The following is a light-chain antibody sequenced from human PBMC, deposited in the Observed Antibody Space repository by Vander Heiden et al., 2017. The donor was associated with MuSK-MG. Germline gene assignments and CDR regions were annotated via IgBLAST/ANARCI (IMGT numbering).Light chain of an antibody. J-gene: IGKJ1*01. CDR3: QQYARSPRT. Sequence: IVLTQSPVTLSLSPGERATLSCRASQSVSSSFLAWYQQTPGQAPRLLIYGASSRATGIPDRFSRTASGTDFTLTISGLDPEHLAVYYCQQYARSPRTFGQGTNVEVK. CDR2: GAS. CDR1: QSVSSSF. V-gene: IGKV3-20*01.